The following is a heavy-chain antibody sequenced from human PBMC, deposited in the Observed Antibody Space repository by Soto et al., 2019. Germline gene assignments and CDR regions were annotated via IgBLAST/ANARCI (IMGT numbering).Heavy chain of an antibody. V-gene: IGHV1-18*01. CDR1: GYTFTSYA. CDR2: ISAYNGDT. D-gene: IGHD3-22*01. CDR3: ARGAMIENFDP. J-gene: IGHJ5*02. Sequence: ASVKVSCKASGYTFTSYAMHWVRQAPGQRLEWMGCISAYNGDTNYALKFQGRVTMTTDTSTSTAYMELRSLRYDDTAVYYCARGAMIENFDPWGQGTLVTVSS.